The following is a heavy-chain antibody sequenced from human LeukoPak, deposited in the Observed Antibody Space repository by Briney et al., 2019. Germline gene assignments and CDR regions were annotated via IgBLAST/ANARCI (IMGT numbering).Heavy chain of an antibody. CDR1: GYTFTSYY. V-gene: IGHV1-46*01. CDR3: ARGPPTTTSGSYYAY. CDR2: INPSGGST. J-gene: IGHJ4*02. D-gene: IGHD1-26*01. Sequence: ASVKVSCKASGYTFTSYYMHWVRQAPGQGLEWMGIINPSGGSTSYAQKFQGRVTITADKSTSTAYMELSSLRSEDTAVYYCARGPPTTTSGSYYAYWGQGTLVTVSS.